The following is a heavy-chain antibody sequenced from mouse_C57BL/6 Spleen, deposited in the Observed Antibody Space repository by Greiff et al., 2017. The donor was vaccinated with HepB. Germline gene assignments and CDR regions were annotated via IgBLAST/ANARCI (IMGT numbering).Heavy chain of an antibody. Sequence: EVKLEESGGGLVKPGGSLKLSCAASGFTFSSYTMSWVRQTPEKRLEWVATISGGGGNTYYPDSVKGRYTISRDNAKNTLYLQMSSLRSEDTALYYCAREGILLYAMDYWGQGTSVTVSS. V-gene: IGHV5-9*01. D-gene: IGHD1-1*01. CDR3: AREGILLYAMDY. CDR1: GFTFSSYT. CDR2: ISGGGGNT. J-gene: IGHJ4*01.